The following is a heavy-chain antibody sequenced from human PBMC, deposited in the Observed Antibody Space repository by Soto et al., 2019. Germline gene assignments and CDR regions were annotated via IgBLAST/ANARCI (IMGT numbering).Heavy chain of an antibody. Sequence: SETLSLTCTVSGGSVSSGSYYWSWIRQPPGKGLEWIGYIYYSGSTNYNPSLKSRVTISVDTSKNQFSLKLSSVTAADTAVYYCARDSGNYGDSYYFDYWGQGTLVTVSS. CDR2: IYYSGST. V-gene: IGHV4-61*01. CDR3: ARDSGNYGDSYYFDY. D-gene: IGHD4-17*01. CDR1: GGSVSSGSYY. J-gene: IGHJ4*02.